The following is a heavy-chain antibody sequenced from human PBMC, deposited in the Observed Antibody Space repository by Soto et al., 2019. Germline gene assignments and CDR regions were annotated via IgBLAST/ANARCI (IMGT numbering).Heavy chain of an antibody. CDR2: ISGSGGST. D-gene: IGHD1-26*01. CDR3: AKDVEGAPPGAFDI. Sequence: PGGSLRLSCAASGFAFTSYALNWVRLAPGKGLEWVSAISGSGGSTYYADSVKGRFTISRDNSKNTLYLQMNSLRAEDTAVYYCAKDVEGAPPGAFDIWGQGTMVTVSS. CDR1: GFAFTSYA. V-gene: IGHV3-23*01. J-gene: IGHJ3*02.